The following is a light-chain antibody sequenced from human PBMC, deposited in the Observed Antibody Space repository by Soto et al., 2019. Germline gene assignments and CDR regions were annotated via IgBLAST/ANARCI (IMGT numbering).Light chain of an antibody. J-gene: IGKJ4*01. Sequence: EIVLTQSPATLSLSPGERATLSCRASQSISSYLAWYQQKPGQAPRLLIYDASKRATGIPARFSGSESGTDFTLTISSLEPVDFAVYYCQQRRSWPLTFGGGTKVEFK. CDR1: QSISSY. CDR2: DAS. V-gene: IGKV3-11*01. CDR3: QQRRSWPLT.